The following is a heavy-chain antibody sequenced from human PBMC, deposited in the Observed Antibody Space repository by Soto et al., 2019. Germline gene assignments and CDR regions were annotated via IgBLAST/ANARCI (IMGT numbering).Heavy chain of an antibody. Sequence: QVRLEESGPGLVKPSETLSLICSVSGGSVNNADYFWSWIRHHPENGLEWIGYIYYSGSTRYNPSFKTRATLSIDTSKNQSALRLNSVTVADTAVYFCARDADYGGSRGGMDVWGRGTTVTV. D-gene: IGHD4-17*01. CDR1: GGSVNNADYF. V-gene: IGHV4-31*03. CDR3: ARDADYGGSRGGMDV. J-gene: IGHJ6*02. CDR2: IYYSGST.